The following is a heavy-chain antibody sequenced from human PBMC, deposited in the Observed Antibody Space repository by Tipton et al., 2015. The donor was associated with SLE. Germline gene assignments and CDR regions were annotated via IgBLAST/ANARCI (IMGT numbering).Heavy chain of an antibody. Sequence: SLRLSCAASGFTFEHYGMSWVRQAPGKGLEWVSGINWNSGSTGYADSVRGRFTISRDSAKNSLYLQMNSLRAEDTAVYYCARDLVNHYDSSGVSDYWGQGTQVTVSS. J-gene: IGHJ4*02. CDR1: GFTFEHYG. D-gene: IGHD3-22*01. CDR3: ARDLVNHYDSSGVSDY. CDR2: INWNSGST. V-gene: IGHV3-20*04.